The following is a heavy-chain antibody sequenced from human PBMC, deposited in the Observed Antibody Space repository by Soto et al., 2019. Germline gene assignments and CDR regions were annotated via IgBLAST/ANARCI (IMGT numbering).Heavy chain of an antibody. V-gene: IGHV4-59*01. J-gene: IGHJ4*02. D-gene: IGHD2-21*01. CDR1: GGSISSYY. CDR3: AREFYCVGPTCPRAFDS. CDR2: IYYSGST. Sequence: SETLSVTSPVAGGSISSYYWSWIRQQPGKGLEWIGYIYYSGSTNYNPSLKSRVTISVDTSKNQFSLKLSSVTAADTAVYFCAREFYCVGPTCPRAFDSWGQGTLVTVSS.